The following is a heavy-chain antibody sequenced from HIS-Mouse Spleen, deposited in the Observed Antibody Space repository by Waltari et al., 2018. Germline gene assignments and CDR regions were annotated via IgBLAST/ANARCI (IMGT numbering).Heavy chain of an antibody. CDR3: AREIPYSSSWYDWYFDL. CDR1: GGSISISSYY. Sequence: QLQLQESGPGLVTPSETLSLTCTVSGGSISISSYYWGWIRQPPGKGLELIGSIYYSGSTYYNPSLKSRVTISVDTSKNQFSLKLSSVTATDTAVYYCAREIPYSSSWYDWYFDLWGRGTLVTVSS. V-gene: IGHV4-39*07. J-gene: IGHJ2*01. D-gene: IGHD6-13*01. CDR2: IYYSGST.